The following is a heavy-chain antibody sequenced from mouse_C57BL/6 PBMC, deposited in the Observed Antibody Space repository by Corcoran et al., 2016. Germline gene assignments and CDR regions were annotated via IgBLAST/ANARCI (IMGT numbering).Heavy chain of an antibody. CDR1: GYTFTDYY. J-gene: IGHJ3*01. D-gene: IGHD2-5*01. CDR3: ARGGTYSNPAWFAY. CDR2: INPNNGGT. V-gene: IGHV1-26*01. Sequence: EVQLQQSGPELVKPGASVKISCKASGYTFTDYYMNWVKQSHGKSLEWIGDINPNNGGTSYNQKFKGKATLTVDKSSSTAYMELRSLTSEDSAFYYCARGGTYSNPAWFAYWGQGTLVTVSA.